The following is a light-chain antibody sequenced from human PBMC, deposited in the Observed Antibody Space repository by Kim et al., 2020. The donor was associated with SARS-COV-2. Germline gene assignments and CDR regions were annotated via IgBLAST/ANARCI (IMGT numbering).Light chain of an antibody. V-gene: IGKV3-15*01. Sequence: SPWQRATLSCRASQSVSSNLAWYQQKCGQAPRLLIYGAATRATGIPARFSGSGSGTEFTLTISSLQSEDFAVYYCQQYNNWPPLTFGGGTKVDIK. J-gene: IGKJ4*01. CDR1: QSVSSN. CDR3: QQYNNWPPLT. CDR2: GAA.